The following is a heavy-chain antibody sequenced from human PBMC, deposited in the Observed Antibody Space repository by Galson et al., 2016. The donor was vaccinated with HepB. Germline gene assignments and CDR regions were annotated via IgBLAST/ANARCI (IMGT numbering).Heavy chain of an antibody. CDR3: VSRGAQWLVTADS. J-gene: IGHJ4*02. CDR2: ISSDGGST. D-gene: IGHD5-12*01. CDR1: GFIFSVYN. Sequence: SLRLSCAASGFIFSVYNMNWARQAPGKGLEYVSAISSDGGSTYYIDSVKGRFTISRDNSKNSLYLQMTSLRTEDTAVYYCVSRGAQWLVTADSWGQGTLVVVSS. V-gene: IGHV3-64D*06.